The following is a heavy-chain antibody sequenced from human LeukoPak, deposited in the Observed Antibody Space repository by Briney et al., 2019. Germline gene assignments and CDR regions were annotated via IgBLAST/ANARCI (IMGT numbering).Heavy chain of an antibody. Sequence: SETLSLTCAVSGGSISSSNWWSWVRQPPGKGLEWIGEIYHSGSTNYNPSLKSRVTISVDKSKNQFSLKLSSVTAADTAVYYCAGARYYYGSGSSNWFDPWGQGTLVTVSS. CDR2: IYHSGST. CDR3: AGARYYYGSGSSNWFDP. D-gene: IGHD3-10*01. V-gene: IGHV4-4*02. J-gene: IGHJ5*02. CDR1: GGSISSSNW.